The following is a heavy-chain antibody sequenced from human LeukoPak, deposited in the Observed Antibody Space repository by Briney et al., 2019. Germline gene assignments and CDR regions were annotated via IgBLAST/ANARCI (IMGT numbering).Heavy chain of an antibody. J-gene: IGHJ6*02. CDR2: IIPILGIA. CDR3: ARLEYSSPPYNGMDV. CDR1: GGTFSSYA. V-gene: IGHV1-69*04. Sequence: SVKVSFKASGGTFSSYAISWVRQAPGQGLEWMGSIIPILGIANYAQKFQGRVTITADKSTSTAYMDLSSLRTEDTAVYYCARLEYSSPPYNGMDVWGQGTTVTVSS. D-gene: IGHD6-6*01.